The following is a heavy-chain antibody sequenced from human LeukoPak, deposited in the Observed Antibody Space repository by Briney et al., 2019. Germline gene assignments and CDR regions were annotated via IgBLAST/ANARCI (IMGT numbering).Heavy chain of an antibody. CDR2: ISKDGSDK. D-gene: IGHD1-7*01. CDR3: ARDYWWNYDY. J-gene: IGHJ4*02. CDR1: GFTFSDYA. Sequence: PGGSLRPSCAASGFTFSDYAMHWVRQAPGKGLEWVAVISKDGSDKYYPGSVRGRFTISRDNSKNTIYLQVDSLRAEDTAIYYCARDYWWNYDYWGQGTLVTVSS. V-gene: IGHV3-30-3*01.